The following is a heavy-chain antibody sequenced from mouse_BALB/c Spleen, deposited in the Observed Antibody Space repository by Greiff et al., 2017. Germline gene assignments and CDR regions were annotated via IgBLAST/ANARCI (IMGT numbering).Heavy chain of an antibody. Sequence: LVKTGASVKISCKASGYSFTGYYMHWVKQSHGKSLEWIGYISCYNGATSYNQKFKGKATFTVDTSSSTAYMQFKSLTSEESAVYYCAREGTGTRNFDYWGQGTTLTVSS. J-gene: IGHJ2*01. CDR3: AREGTGTRNFDY. V-gene: IGHV1S34*01. D-gene: IGHD4-1*01. CDR1: GYSFTGYY. CDR2: ISCYNGAT.